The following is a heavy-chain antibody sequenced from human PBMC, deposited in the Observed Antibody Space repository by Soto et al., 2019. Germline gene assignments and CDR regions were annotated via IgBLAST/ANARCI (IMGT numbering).Heavy chain of an antibody. V-gene: IGHV3-15*07. CDR1: GFGFSYAW. CDR3: LTLWDGY. D-gene: IGHD1-26*01. J-gene: IGHJ4*02. CDR2: IKSKTDGETT. Sequence: EMQLVESGGALVKPGGSLRLSCAASGFGFSYAWMNWVRQAPGKGLEWVGRIKSKTDGETTNYAAAVKGRFTISRDDSKNTLYLQMNSLRTEDTAVYHCLTLWDGYWGQGTLVTVSS.